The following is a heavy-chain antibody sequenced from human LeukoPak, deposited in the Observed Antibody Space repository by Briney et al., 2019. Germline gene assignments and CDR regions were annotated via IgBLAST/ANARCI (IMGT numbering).Heavy chain of an antibody. CDR2: ISSSSSTI. J-gene: IGHJ4*02. D-gene: IGHD3-22*01. Sequence: GGSLRLSCAASGFTFSSYSMNWVRQAPGKGLEWVSYISSSSSTIYYADSVKGRFTISRDNSKNTLYLQMNSLRAEDTAVYYCARSTDYYDSSGYTRFDYWGQGTLVTVSS. CDR1: GFTFSSYS. CDR3: ARSTDYYDSSGYTRFDY. V-gene: IGHV3-48*01.